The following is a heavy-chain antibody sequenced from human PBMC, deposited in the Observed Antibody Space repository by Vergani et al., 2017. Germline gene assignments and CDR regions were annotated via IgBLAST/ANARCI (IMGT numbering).Heavy chain of an antibody. D-gene: IGHD1-1*01. CDR2: ISGSGGST. V-gene: IGHV3-23*04. CDR1: GFMFSNFW. J-gene: IGHJ4*02. Sequence: EVQLVESGGGLVQPGGSLRLSCAASGFMFSNFWMNWVRQAPGKGLEWVSAISGSGGSTYYADSVKGRFTISRDNSKNTLYLQMNSLRAEDTAVYYCAKYRYNWNDGGDFDYWGQGTLVTVSS. CDR3: AKYRYNWNDGGDFDY.